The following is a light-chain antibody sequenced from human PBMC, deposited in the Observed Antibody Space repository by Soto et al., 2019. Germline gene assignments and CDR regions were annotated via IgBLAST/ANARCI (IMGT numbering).Light chain of an antibody. CDR3: QVWDSGSAHVV. Sequence: SYELTQPPSVSVATGKTASISCGGNNIGSKGVHWYQQKPGQAPVLVIYADTDLPPVIPERFSGSNSANLATLTISRVEAGDEADYYGQVWDSGSAHVVFGGGTQLTVL. CDR2: ADT. CDR1: NIGSKG. V-gene: IGLV3-21*04. J-gene: IGLJ2*01.